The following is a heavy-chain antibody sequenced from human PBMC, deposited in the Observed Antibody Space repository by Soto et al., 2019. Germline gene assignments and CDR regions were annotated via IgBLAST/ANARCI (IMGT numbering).Heavy chain of an antibody. CDR1: GDSVSSNSAA. D-gene: IGHD6-13*01. Sequence: SQTLSLTCAISGDSVSSNSAAWNWIRHSPSRGLEWLGRTYYRSKWYRDYAVPVKSRITTNPDTSKNQFSLQLNSVTPDDTAMYYCARVVGSSEHDYWGQGTLVTVSS. V-gene: IGHV6-1*01. J-gene: IGHJ4*02. CDR3: ARVVGSSEHDY. CDR2: TYYRSKWYR.